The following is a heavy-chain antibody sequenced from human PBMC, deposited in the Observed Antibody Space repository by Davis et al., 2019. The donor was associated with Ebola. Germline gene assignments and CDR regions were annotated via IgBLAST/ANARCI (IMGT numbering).Heavy chain of an antibody. D-gene: IGHD2-2*02. CDR2: MNPNSGNT. V-gene: IGHV1-8*01. Sequence: SVKVSCKASGYTFTSYDINWVRQATGQGLEWMGWMNPNSGNTGYAQKLQGRVTMTTDTSTSTAYMELSSLRSEDTAVYYCARDRWDIVVVPAAIPYYYGMDVWGQGTTVTVSS. CDR3: ARDRWDIVVVPAAIPYYYGMDV. J-gene: IGHJ6*02. CDR1: GYTFTSYD.